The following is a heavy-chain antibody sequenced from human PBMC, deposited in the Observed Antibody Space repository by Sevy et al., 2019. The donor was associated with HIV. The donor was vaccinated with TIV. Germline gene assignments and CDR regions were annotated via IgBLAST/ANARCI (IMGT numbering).Heavy chain of an antibody. J-gene: IGHJ4*02. Sequence: KQSQTLSFTCAISGDSVSSNGVAWNWIRQSPSRGLEWLGRTYYRSKWYNNYAVSVKGRININAETSKNQFSLQLNSVTPEDTAVYYCARDRSYGSGSYYFDYWGQGTLVTVSS. CDR2: TYYRSKWYN. D-gene: IGHD3-10*01. CDR3: ARDRSYGSGSYYFDY. CDR1: GDSVSSNGVA. V-gene: IGHV6-1*01.